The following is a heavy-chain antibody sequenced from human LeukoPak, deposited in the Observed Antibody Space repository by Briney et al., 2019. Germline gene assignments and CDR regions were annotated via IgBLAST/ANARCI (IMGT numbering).Heavy chain of an antibody. CDR3: AKAAHSSGYPFDY. CDR1: GFTFSNYA. D-gene: IGHD3-22*01. J-gene: IGHJ4*02. CDR2: ISGSGGST. Sequence: GGSLRLSCAASGFTFSNYAMSWVRQAPGKGLEWVSVISGSGGSTYYADSVKGRFTISRDNSKNTLYLQMNSLRAEDTAVYYCAKAAHSSGYPFDYWGQGTLVTVSS. V-gene: IGHV3-23*01.